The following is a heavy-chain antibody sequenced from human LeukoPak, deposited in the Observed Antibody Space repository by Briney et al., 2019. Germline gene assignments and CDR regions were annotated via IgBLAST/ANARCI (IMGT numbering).Heavy chain of an antibody. J-gene: IGHJ4*02. CDR2: IYYSGST. CDR3: TRHGAFHTRIYFFNS. V-gene: IGHV4-39*01. Sequence: SETLSLTCTVSGGSISLSTDYWGSIRQSPGKGLGWIGSIYYSGSTYYNPSLKSRVHISVDTSKNQFSLKPSSVTAADTAFYCSTRHGAFHTRIYFFNSWGQGTLVTVSS. D-gene: IGHD2-2*01. CDR1: GGSISLSTDY.